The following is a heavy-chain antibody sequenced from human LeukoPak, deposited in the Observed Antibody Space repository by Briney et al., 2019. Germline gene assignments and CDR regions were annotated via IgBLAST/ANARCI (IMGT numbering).Heavy chain of an antibody. J-gene: IGHJ3*02. D-gene: IGHD2-15*01. Sequence: GASVKVSCKASGGTFSSYAISWVRQAPGQGLEWMGRIIPILGIANYAQKFLGRVTITADKSTSTAYMELSSLRSEDTAVYYCARDQGDIVVVVAVAFDIWGQGTMVTVSS. CDR1: GGTFSSYA. CDR2: IIPILGIA. CDR3: ARDQGDIVVVVAVAFDI. V-gene: IGHV1-69*04.